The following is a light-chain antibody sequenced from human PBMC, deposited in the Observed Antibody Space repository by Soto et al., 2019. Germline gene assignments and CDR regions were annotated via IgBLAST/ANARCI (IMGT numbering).Light chain of an antibody. J-gene: IGLJ2*01. Sequence: QSALTQPASVSGSPGQSITISCTGTSSDVGGYNFVSWYQHHPGKAPKLMIFVVSNRPSGVSNRFSGSKSGNTASLTISGLQAEDEAAYYCSSYTSSSTVVFGGGTKLTVL. CDR2: VVS. CDR3: SSYTSSSTVV. CDR1: SSDVGGYNF. V-gene: IGLV2-14*01.